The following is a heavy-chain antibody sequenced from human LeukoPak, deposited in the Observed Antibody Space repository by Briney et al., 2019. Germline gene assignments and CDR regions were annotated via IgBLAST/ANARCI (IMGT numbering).Heavy chain of an antibody. D-gene: IGHD2-15*01. CDR1: GGSISSGGYS. CDR2: IYHSGST. CDR3: ARGPEIVVVVAAQNPAPYYFDY. J-gene: IGHJ4*02. Sequence: SQTLSLTCAVSGGSISSGGYSWSWIRQPPGKGLEWIGYIYHSGSTYYNPSLKSRVTISVDRSKNQFSLKLNSVTAADTAVYYCARGPEIVVVVAAQNPAPYYFDYWGQGTLVTVSS. V-gene: IGHV4-30-2*01.